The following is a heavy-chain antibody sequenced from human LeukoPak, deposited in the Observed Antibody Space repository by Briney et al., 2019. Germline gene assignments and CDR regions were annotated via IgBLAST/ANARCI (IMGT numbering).Heavy chain of an antibody. Sequence: GASVKVSCKASGYTFTGYYMHWVRQAPGQGLEWMGWINPNSGGTNYAQKFQGGVTMTRDTSISTAYMELSGLRSDDTAVYYCARAAIAPQANWFDPWGQGTLVTVSS. V-gene: IGHV1-2*02. CDR3: ARAAIAPQANWFDP. CDR1: GYTFTGYY. J-gene: IGHJ5*02. CDR2: INPNSGGT.